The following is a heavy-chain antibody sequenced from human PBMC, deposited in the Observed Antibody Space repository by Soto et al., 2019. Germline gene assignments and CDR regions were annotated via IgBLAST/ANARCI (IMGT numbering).Heavy chain of an antibody. CDR2: LIPIFGLT. Sequence: QVQLVQSGAEVRKPGSSVRVSCKPSGGSFSKNAITWVRQAPGQGLEWMVGLIPIFGLTTYAPEFKGRLTITADESRSATYMDLSSLTSGDTAMYYCATVEVSGSGNFYFYHYYDMDVWGLGTSVTVSS. V-gene: IGHV1-69*01. CDR3: ATVEVSGSGNFYFYHYYDMDV. D-gene: IGHD3-10*01. CDR1: GGSFSKNA. J-gene: IGHJ6*02.